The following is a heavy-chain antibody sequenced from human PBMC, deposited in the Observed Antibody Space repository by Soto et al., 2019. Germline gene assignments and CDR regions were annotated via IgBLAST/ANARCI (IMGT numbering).Heavy chain of an antibody. D-gene: IGHD6-19*01. CDR3: TSGDAAVSGDVY. CDR1: GESITTSNW. CDR2: IYHRGTT. J-gene: IGHJ4*02. Sequence: QVQLQESGPGLVKSSETLSLTCTVSGESITTSNWWSWVRQPPGGGLEWIGEIYHRGTTNYNPSLKSRATISLDKSKNQFSLKLKSVTAADTAVYYCTSGDAAVSGDVYWGQGRLVAVSS. V-gene: IGHV4-4*02.